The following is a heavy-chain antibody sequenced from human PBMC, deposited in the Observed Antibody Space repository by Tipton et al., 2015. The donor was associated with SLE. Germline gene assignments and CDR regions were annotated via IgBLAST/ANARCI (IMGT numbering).Heavy chain of an antibody. D-gene: IGHD3-22*01. Sequence: SLRLSCAASGFTFSSYAMSWVRQAPGKGLEWVSFISSTTYIYYADSVKGRFTISRDNAKNTLYLQMNSLRAEDTAVYYCGTTSSDYGMDVWAQAPTVSVSS. CDR1: GFTFSSYA. CDR2: ISSTTYI. CDR3: GTTSSDYGMDV. J-gene: IGHJ6*02. V-gene: IGHV3-21*01.